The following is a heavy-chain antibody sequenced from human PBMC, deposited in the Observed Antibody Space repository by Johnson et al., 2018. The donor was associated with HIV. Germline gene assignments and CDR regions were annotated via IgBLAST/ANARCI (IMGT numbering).Heavy chain of an antibody. V-gene: IGHV3-30*04. CDR2: ISYDGSNK. CDR3: AKARGYDPYDAFDI. Sequence: QMQLVESGGGVVQPGRSLRLSCAASGFTFSSYAMHWVRQAPGKGLEWVAVISYDGSNKYYADSVKGRFTISRDNSKNTLYLQMNSLRAEDTAVYYCAKARGYDPYDAFDIWGQGTMVTVSS. CDR1: GFTFSSYA. J-gene: IGHJ3*02. D-gene: IGHD5-12*01.